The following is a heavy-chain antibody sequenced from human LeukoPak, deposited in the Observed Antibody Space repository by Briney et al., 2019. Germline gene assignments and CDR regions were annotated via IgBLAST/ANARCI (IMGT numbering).Heavy chain of an antibody. CDR1: GGSISSGDYY. CDR2: IYYSGST. D-gene: IGHD2-2*01. V-gene: IGHV4-30-4*08. Sequence: PSETLSLTCTVSGGSISSGDYYWSWIRQPPGKGLEWIGYIYYSGSTYYNPSLKSRVTISVDTSKNQFSLKLSSVTAADTAVYYCARETAAAKVDPWGQGTLVTVSS. CDR3: ARETAAAKVDP. J-gene: IGHJ5*02.